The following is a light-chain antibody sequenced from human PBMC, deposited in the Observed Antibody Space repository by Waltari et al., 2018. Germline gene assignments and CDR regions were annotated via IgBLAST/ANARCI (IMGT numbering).Light chain of an antibody. CDR2: NPN. CDR3: SSYADNKGV. Sequence: QTVVTQEASFSVSPGGTVTLTCALSSGSVSRTNSPSWDQQPPGHAPRTLIYNPNSRSSGVPDRFSGSKSGNTASLTVSGLQAEDEAYYYCSSYADNKGVFGGGTKLTVL. V-gene: IGLV8-61*01. CDR1: SGSVSRTNS. J-gene: IGLJ2*01.